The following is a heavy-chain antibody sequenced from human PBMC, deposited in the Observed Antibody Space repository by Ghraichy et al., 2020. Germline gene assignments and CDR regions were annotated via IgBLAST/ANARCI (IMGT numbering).Heavy chain of an antibody. Sequence: GGSLRLSCAASGFTFSSYAMRWVRQAPGKWLEWVSAISGSGGGTYYADSVKGRFTISRDNSKNTLYLQMNSLRAEDTALYYCAKGDCSGGSCYGTAFWGQGTLVTVSS. CDR1: GFTFSSYA. CDR3: AKGDCSGGSCYGTAF. D-gene: IGHD2-15*01. V-gene: IGHV3-23*01. CDR2: ISGSGGGT. J-gene: IGHJ4*02.